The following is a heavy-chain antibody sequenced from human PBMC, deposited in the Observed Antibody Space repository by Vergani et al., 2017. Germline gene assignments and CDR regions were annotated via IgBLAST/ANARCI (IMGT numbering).Heavy chain of an antibody. CDR2: IYPGDSDT. CDR3: ATGGGYCSGGSCDRNWFDP. J-gene: IGHJ5*02. D-gene: IGHD2-15*01. V-gene: IGHV5-51*01. Sequence: EVQLVQSGAEVKKPGESLKISCKGSGYSFTSYWIGWVRQMPGKGLDWMGIIYPGDSDTRYSPSFQGQVTISADKSISTAYLQWSSLKASDTAMYYCATGGGYCSGGSCDRNWFDPWGQGTLVTVSS. CDR1: GYSFTSYW.